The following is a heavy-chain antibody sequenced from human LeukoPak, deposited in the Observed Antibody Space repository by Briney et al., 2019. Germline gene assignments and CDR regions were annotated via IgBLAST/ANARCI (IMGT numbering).Heavy chain of an antibody. CDR3: VRIPNSANFQNWLDP. J-gene: IGHJ5*02. D-gene: IGHD4/OR15-4a*01. V-gene: IGHV3-21*01. Sequence: RSGESLRLSCAASGFSFSSYTMSSVRRHPGRGLGSGSSISSTSDYIYYADSVRGRFIISRENAKNAVYLQMNSLRAEDTAVYYCVRIPNSANFQNWLDPWGQGTLVTVSS. CDR1: GFSFSSYT. CDR2: ISSTSDYI.